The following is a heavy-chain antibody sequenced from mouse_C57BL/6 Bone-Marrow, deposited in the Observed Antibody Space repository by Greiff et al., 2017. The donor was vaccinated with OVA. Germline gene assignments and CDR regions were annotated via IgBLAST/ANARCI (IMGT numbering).Heavy chain of an antibody. CDR1: GFTFSDYY. V-gene: IGHV5-12*01. CDR2: ISNGGGST. J-gene: IGHJ1*03. CDR3: ARHGYYDSLYFDV. D-gene: IGHD2-4*01. Sequence: DVMLVESGGGLVQPGGSLKLSCAASGFTFSDYYMYWVRQTPEKRLEWVAYISNGGGSTYYPDTVKGRFTISRDNAKNTLYLQMSRLKSEDTAMYDCARHGYYDSLYFDVWGTGTTVTVSS.